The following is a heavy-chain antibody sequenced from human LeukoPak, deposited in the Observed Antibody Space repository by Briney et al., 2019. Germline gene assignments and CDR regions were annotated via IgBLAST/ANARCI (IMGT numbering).Heavy chain of an antibody. CDR3: ARNLPGKTDFDY. Sequence: GASVKVSCKASGFTFTSYAMHWVRQAPGQRLEWMGWINAGNADTKYSQKFQGRVTITSDTSANTAYMELSSLRSEDTAVFYCARNLPGKTDFDYWGQGTLITVSS. J-gene: IGHJ4*02. V-gene: IGHV1-3*01. D-gene: IGHD4-23*01. CDR2: INAGNADT. CDR1: GFTFTSYA.